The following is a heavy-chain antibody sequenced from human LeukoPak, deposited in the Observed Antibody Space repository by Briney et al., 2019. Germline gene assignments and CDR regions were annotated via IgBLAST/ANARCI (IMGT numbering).Heavy chain of an antibody. CDR1: GFTFRRDW. CDR2: IKEDGSEK. D-gene: IGHD6-13*01. J-gene: IGHJ4*02. CDR3: ARDTSAERGQQLAN. Sequence: GGSLRLSCGVSGFTFRRDWMSWVRQAPGKGLEYVANIKEDGSEKYYVDSVKGRFTISRGNAKNSLILQMNSLRVEDTAVYFCARDTSAERGQQLANWGQGTLDTVSS. V-gene: IGHV3-7*04.